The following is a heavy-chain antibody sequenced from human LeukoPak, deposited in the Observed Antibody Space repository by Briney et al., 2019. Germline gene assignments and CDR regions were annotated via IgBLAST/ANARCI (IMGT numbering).Heavy chain of an antibody. D-gene: IGHD2-2*01. CDR1: GFTFDDYA. Sequence: PGGSLRLSCAASGFTFDDYAMSWIRQAPGKGLEWVSAISGSGGSTYYADSVKGRFTISRDNSKNTLYLQMNSLRAEDTAVYYCAKDSVVVPAAMSTWGQGTLVTVSS. J-gene: IGHJ4*02. CDR2: ISGSGGST. CDR3: AKDSVVVPAAMST. V-gene: IGHV3-23*01.